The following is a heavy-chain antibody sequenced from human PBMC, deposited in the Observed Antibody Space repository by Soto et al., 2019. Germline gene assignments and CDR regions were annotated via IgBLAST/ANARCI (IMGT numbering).Heavy chain of an antibody. CDR2: IKSKSDGETT. D-gene: IGHD6-19*01. Sequence: PWGSLRLSCAASGFTFNNAWISLFRHAPFKWLEWAGRIKSKSDGETTDYAAPVRGRFSISRDDSKNMLYLQMNSLKTEDTAVYFCTTAAAGTEVVPYYYTIDVWGQGTTVTVSS. CDR3: TTAAAGTEVVPYYYTIDV. V-gene: IGHV3-15*01. CDR1: GFTFNNAW. J-gene: IGHJ6*02.